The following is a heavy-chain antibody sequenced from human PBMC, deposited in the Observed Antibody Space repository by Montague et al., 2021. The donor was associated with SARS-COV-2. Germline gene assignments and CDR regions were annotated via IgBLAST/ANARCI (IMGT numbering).Heavy chain of an antibody. D-gene: IGHD6-13*01. Sequence: SETLSLTCTVSGGSISSYYWSWIRQPPGKGLEWIGYINYSGSTNYNPSLKSRVAISVDTSKNQFSLKLSSVTAADTAVYYCARDSYSSSWANPYWYSDLWGRGTLVTVSS. CDR2: INYSGST. J-gene: IGHJ2*01. CDR1: GGSISSYY. CDR3: ARDSYSSSWANPYWYSDL. V-gene: IGHV4-59*01.